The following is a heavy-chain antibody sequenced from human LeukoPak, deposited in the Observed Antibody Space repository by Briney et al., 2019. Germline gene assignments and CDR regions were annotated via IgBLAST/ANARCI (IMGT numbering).Heavy chain of an antibody. CDR2: IYYSGST. D-gene: IGHD3-22*01. V-gene: IGHV4-31*03. CDR3: ARLAYYYDSSGYYYLD. CDR1: GGSISSGGYY. Sequence: PSETLPLTCTVSGGSISSGGYYWSWIRQHPGKGLEWIGYIYYSGSTYYNPSLKSRVTISVDTSKNQFSLKLSSVTAADTAVYYCARLAYYYDSSGYYYLDWGQGTLVTVSS. J-gene: IGHJ4*02.